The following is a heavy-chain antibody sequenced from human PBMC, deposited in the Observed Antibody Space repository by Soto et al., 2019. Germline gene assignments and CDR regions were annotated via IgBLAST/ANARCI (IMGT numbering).Heavy chain of an antibody. V-gene: IGHV1-18*01. CDR1: GYTFTSYG. D-gene: IGHD3-22*01. CDR3: GRGIPGYYDSCGYYVDWFAP. CDR2: ISAYNGNT. J-gene: IGHJ5*02. Sequence: ASVKVSCKASGYTFTSYGISWVRQAPGQGLERMGWISAYNGNTNYAQKLQGRVTMTTDTSTSPAYMELRSLRSDDTAEYYFGRGIPGYYDSCGYYVDWFAPWGRRTLVTVSS.